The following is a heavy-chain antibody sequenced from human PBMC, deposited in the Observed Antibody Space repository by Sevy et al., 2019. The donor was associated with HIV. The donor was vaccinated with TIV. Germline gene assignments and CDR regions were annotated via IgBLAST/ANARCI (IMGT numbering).Heavy chain of an antibody. V-gene: IGHV4-59*02. CDR1: GGSVSSYF. CDR2: IYYSGST. D-gene: IGHD6-13*01. J-gene: IGHJ6*02. Sequence: SETLSLTCTVSGGSVSSYFWSWIRQPPGKGLEWIGYIYYSGSTDYNPSLKSRVTISLDTSKNQFSLKLSSVTAADTAVYYCARESPYIAAAGKYYYYNGMDAWGQGTTVTVSS. CDR3: ARESPYIAAAGKYYYYNGMDA.